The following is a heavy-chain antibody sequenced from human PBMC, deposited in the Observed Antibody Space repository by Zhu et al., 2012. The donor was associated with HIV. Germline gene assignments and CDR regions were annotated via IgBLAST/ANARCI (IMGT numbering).Heavy chain of an antibody. CDR2: IYYSGST. D-gene: IGHD2-15*01. CDR3: ARHGVADYFDY. J-gene: IGHJ4*02. Sequence: QVQLQESGPGLVRPSETLSLTCTVSGGSISSSSYYWGWIRQPPGKGLEWIGSIYYSGSTYYNPSLKSRVTISVDTSKNQFSLKLSSVTAADTAVYYCARHGVADYFDYWGQGTLVTVSS. CDR1: GGSISSSSYY. V-gene: IGHV4-39*07.